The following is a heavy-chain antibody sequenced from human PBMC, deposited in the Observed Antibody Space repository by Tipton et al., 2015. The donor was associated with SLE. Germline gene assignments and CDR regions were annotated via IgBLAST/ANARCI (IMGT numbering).Heavy chain of an antibody. CDR1: DGSISSYY. Sequence: TLSLTCTVSDGSISSYYWSWIRQPPGKGLEWIGYIYTSGSTNYNPSLKSRVTISVDTSKNQFSLKLSSVTAADTAVYYCARHEVSGIGYFQHWGQGTLVTVSS. J-gene: IGHJ1*01. CDR3: ARHEVSGIGYFQH. CDR2: IYTSGST. D-gene: IGHD6-19*01. V-gene: IGHV4-4*08.